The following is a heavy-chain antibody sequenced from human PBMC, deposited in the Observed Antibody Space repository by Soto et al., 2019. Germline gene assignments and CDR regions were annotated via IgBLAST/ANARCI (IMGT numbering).Heavy chain of an antibody. CDR1: GFTFDDYT. V-gene: IGHV3-43*01. CDR2: ISWDGGKT. Sequence: EVQLVESGGVVVQPGRSLRLSCAASGFTFDDYTMHWVRQAPGKSLEWVSLISWDGGKTYYADSVKGRFTISRDNSKNSLHLQMNSLTTEDSASYYCAKDRAAVTGAYYYYAMDVWGQGTTVTVSS. J-gene: IGHJ6*02. D-gene: IGHD6-19*01. CDR3: AKDRAAVTGAYYYYAMDV.